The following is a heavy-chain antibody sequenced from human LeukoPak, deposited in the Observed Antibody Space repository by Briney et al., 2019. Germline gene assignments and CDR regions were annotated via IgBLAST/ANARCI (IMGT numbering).Heavy chain of an antibody. J-gene: IGHJ4*02. Sequence: GGSLRLSCAASGFTFSYYGIHWVRQAPGKGLEWEAVISYDGSDKYYADSVKGRFTISRDNSRNTLYLQMNSLRAEDTAVYYCAKDITRYGGNAVDYWGQGTLVTVSS. CDR2: ISYDGSDK. CDR1: GFTFSYYG. CDR3: AKDITRYGGNAVDY. V-gene: IGHV3-30*18. D-gene: IGHD4-23*01.